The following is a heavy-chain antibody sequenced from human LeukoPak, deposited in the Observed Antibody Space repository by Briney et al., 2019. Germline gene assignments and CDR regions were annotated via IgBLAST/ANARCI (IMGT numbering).Heavy chain of an antibody. CDR1: GYTFTDYY. V-gene: IGHV1-2*02. J-gene: IGHJ4*02. D-gene: IGHD6-13*01. CDR2: INPNTGGT. CDR3: ARADSSWTIPFDY. Sequence: ASVKVSCKASGYTFTDYYMHWVRQAPGQGLEWMGWINPNTGGTKSAQKFQGRVTMTRDTSINTAYMELSSLISDDTAVFYCARADSSWTIPFDYWGQGTLVTVSS.